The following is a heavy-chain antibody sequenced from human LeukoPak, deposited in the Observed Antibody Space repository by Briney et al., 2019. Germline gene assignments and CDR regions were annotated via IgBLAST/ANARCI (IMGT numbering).Heavy chain of an antibody. CDR3: ARVPGTSAAGTSYFDY. CDR1: GFTFSNYA. J-gene: IGHJ4*02. CDR2: IFYDGSTK. D-gene: IGHD6-13*01. V-gene: IGHV3-30*04. Sequence: GGSLRLSCAASGFTFSNYAMHWVRQAPGKGLERVAVIFYDGSTKYYADSVKGRFTISRDNSKNTLYLQMSSLRAEDTAVYYCARVPGTSAAGTSYFDYWGQGTLVTVSS.